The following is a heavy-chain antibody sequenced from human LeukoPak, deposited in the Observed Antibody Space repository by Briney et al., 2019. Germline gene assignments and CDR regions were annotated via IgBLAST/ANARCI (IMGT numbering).Heavy chain of an antibody. CDR3: ARVSGGDHFLFDY. J-gene: IGHJ4*02. V-gene: IGHV1-69*13. D-gene: IGHD2-21*02. CDR2: ITPIFGTT. Sequence: SVKVSCKASGGTFSSYAISWVRQAPGQGLEWMGGITPIFGTTNYAQKFQGRVTITADESTSTAYMELSSLRSEDTAVYYCARVSGGDHFLFDYWGQGTLVTVSS. CDR1: GGTFSSYA.